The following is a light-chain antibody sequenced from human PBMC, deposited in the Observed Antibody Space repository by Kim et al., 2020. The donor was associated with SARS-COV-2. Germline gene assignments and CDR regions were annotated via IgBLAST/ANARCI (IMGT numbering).Light chain of an antibody. Sequence: GESITISCTGTSSDVGGYNLVSWYQQHPGKAPKLMIYEVSKRPSGVSNRFSGSKSGNTASLTISGLQAEDEADYYCCSYAGSSTYVFGTGTQLTVL. CDR2: EVS. J-gene: IGLJ1*01. CDR1: SSDVGGYNL. V-gene: IGLV2-23*02. CDR3: CSYAGSSTYV.